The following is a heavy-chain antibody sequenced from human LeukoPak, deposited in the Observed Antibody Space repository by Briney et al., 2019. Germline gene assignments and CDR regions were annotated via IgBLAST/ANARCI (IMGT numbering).Heavy chain of an antibody. CDR1: GFTFSTYA. V-gene: IGHV3-23*01. Sequence: PGGSLRLSCADSGFTFSTYAMGWVRQSPGKGLEWVSSIKGGGGDPFYADSVKGRFGISRDNSKNTLFLQLNSLRAEDSAVYYCAKGGHDFNPFYWWGQGTLVTVSS. J-gene: IGHJ4*02. D-gene: IGHD2-21*02. CDR3: AKGGHDFNPFYW. CDR2: IKGGGGDP.